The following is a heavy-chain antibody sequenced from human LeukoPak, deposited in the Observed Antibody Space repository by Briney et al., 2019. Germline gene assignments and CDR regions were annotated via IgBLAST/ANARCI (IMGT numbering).Heavy chain of an antibody. Sequence: GGSLRLSCAASGFTFSSYAMGWVRQPPGKGLEWVSGISSGGGSTYYADSMKGRFTISRDNSKNTLYLQMNSLTAENTALYYCANARGTSSSYFDLWGRGTLVTVSS. CDR2: ISSGGGST. CDR1: GFTFSSYA. CDR3: ANARGTSSSYFDL. D-gene: IGHD6-6*01. V-gene: IGHV3-23*01. J-gene: IGHJ2*01.